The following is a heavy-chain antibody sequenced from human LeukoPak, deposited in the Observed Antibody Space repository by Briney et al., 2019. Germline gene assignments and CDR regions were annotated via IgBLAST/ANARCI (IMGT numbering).Heavy chain of an antibody. J-gene: IGHJ4*02. CDR1: GFTFSSYA. Sequence: GGSLRLSCAASGFTFSSYAMSWVRQAPGKGLEWVSAISGSGGSTYYADSVKGRFTISRDNSKNTLYLQMNSLRAEDTAVYYCAKDQNTGYSGYDLGLAAYWGQGTLVTVSS. CDR2: ISGSGGST. D-gene: IGHD5-12*01. CDR3: AKDQNTGYSGYDLGLAAY. V-gene: IGHV3-23*01.